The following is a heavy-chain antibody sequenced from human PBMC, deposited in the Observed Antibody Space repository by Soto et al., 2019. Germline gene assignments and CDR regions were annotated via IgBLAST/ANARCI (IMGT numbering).Heavy chain of an antibody. D-gene: IGHD6-6*01. Sequence: ASVKVSCKASGYTFTSYGISWVRQAPGQGLEWMGWMSAYIGNTNYAQNFQGRITLTKDTPTNTAYVELRSLRSDDTAVYYCARWREYSSSSSGFDYWGQGTLVTVSS. CDR1: GYTFTSYG. CDR2: MSAYIGNT. J-gene: IGHJ4*02. V-gene: IGHV1-18*01. CDR3: ARWREYSSSSSGFDY.